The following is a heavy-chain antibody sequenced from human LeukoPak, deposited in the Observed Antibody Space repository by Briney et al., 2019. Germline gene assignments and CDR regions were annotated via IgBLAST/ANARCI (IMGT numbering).Heavy chain of an antibody. V-gene: IGHV3-11*06. CDR1: GFTFSNYY. J-gene: IGHJ4*02. CDR3: ARSGNYFDY. CDR2: SSTSSSST. Sequence: GGSLRLSCAASGFTFSNYYMSWIRQASGKGLEWVSYSSTSSSSTNYADSVKGRFTISRDNARNSLYLQMNSLRAEDTAVYYCARSGNYFDYCGQGTLVTVSS.